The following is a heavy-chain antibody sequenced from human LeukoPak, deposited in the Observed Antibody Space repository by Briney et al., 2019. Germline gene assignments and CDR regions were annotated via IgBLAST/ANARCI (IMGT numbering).Heavy chain of an antibody. CDR1: GFTFSSYA. Sequence: GGSLRLSCAASGFTFSSYAMSWVRQAPGKGLEWVSAISGSGGSTYYADSVKGRFTISRDNSKNTLYLQMNSLRAEDTAVYFCAKVSDSSGYYYWYFDYWGQGTLVTVSS. CDR2: ISGSGGST. J-gene: IGHJ4*02. CDR3: AKVSDSSGYYYWYFDY. V-gene: IGHV3-23*01. D-gene: IGHD3-22*01.